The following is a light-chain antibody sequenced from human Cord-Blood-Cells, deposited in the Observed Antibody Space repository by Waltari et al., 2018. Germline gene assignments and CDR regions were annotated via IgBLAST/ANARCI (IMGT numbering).Light chain of an antibody. CDR2: EDS. CDR3: YSTDSSGNHYV. J-gene: IGLJ1*01. Sequence: SYELTQPPSVSVSPGQTARITCSGDALPKKYPYWYQQKSGQDPVLVIYEDSKRPSGIPELFSDSSSGTMATLTISGAQVEDEADYYCYSTDSSGNHYVFGTGTKFTVL. CDR1: ALPKKY. V-gene: IGLV3-10*01.